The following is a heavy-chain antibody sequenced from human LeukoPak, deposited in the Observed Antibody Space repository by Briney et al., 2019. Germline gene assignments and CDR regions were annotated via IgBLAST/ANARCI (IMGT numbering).Heavy chain of an antibody. V-gene: IGHV3-33*08. J-gene: IGHJ3*02. CDR3: AREALDSSDLANAFDI. CDR2: RWYDGSKK. Sequence: PGRSLRLSCAASGFTFSSYAMHLVRQAPGKGLEWVAVRWYDGSKKYYGDSVKGRFTISRDNSKNTLYLQMNSLRAEDTAVYYCAREALDSSDLANAFDIWGQGTMVTVSS. CDR1: GFTFSSYA. D-gene: IGHD3-22*01.